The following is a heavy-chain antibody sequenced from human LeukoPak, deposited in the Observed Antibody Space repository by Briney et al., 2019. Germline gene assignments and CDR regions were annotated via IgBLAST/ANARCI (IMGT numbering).Heavy chain of an antibody. CDR1: GGSISSYY. D-gene: IGHD6-19*01. J-gene: IGHJ4*02. V-gene: IGHV4-59*01. CDR3: ARARRLAVAGTTWGYYFDY. Sequence: PSETLSLTCTVSGGSISSYYWSWIRQPPGKGLEWIGITYYSGSTNYNPSLKSRVTISVDTSKNQFSLKLSSVTAADTAVYYCARARRLAVAGTTWGYYFDYWGQGTLVTVSS. CDR2: TYYSGST.